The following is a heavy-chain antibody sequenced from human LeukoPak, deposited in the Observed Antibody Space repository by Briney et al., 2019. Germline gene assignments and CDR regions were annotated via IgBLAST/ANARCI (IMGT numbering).Heavy chain of an antibody. CDR1: GFTFSSYA. CDR2: ISGSGGST. CDR3: AKDRRYSSGWFDY. D-gene: IGHD6-19*01. V-gene: IGHV3-23*01. J-gene: IGHJ4*02. Sequence: PGGSLRLSCAASGFTFSSYAMSWVRQAPGKGLEWVSAISGSGGSTYYADSVKGRFTISRDNSKNTLYLQMDSLRAEDTAVYYCAKDRRYSSGWFDYWGQGTLVTVSS.